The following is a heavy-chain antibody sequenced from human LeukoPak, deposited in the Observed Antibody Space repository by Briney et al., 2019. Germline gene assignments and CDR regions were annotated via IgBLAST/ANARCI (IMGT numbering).Heavy chain of an antibody. CDR1: GYTFTSYG. J-gene: IGHJ4*02. Sequence: ASVKVSCKASGYTFTSYGISWVRQAPGQGLEWMGWISAYNGNTNYAQKLQGRVTITADKSTSTAYMELSSLRSEDTAVYYCARDRVYSSSTFDYWGQGTLVTVSS. D-gene: IGHD6-6*01. V-gene: IGHV1-18*01. CDR2: ISAYNGNT. CDR3: ARDRVYSSSTFDY.